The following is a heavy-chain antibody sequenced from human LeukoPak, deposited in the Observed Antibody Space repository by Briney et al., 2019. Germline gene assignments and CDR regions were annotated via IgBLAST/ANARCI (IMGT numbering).Heavy chain of an antibody. J-gene: IGHJ6*03. Sequence: PGGSLRLSCAASGFTFSSYAMSWVRQAPGKGLEWVSAISGSGGSTYYADSVKGRFTIPRDNSENTLYLQMNSLRPEDTAVYYCAKDHGNYGYLCYYMDVWGKRTMVTVSS. D-gene: IGHD4-17*01. CDR2: ISGSGGST. CDR3: AKDHGNYGYLCYYMDV. V-gene: IGHV3-23*01. CDR1: GFTFSSYA.